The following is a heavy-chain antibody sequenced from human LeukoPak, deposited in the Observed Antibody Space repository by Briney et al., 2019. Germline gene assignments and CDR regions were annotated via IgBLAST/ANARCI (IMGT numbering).Heavy chain of an antibody. CDR2: IGTAGDT. V-gene: IGHV3-13*01. Sequence: PGGSLRLSCAASGFTFSSYDMHWVRQATGKGLEWVSAIGTAGDTYYPGSVKGRFTISRENAKNSLYLQMNSLRAGDTAVYYCARGRDSSRADAFDIWGQGTMVTASS. D-gene: IGHD6-13*01. CDR1: GFTFSSYD. CDR3: ARGRDSSRADAFDI. J-gene: IGHJ3*02.